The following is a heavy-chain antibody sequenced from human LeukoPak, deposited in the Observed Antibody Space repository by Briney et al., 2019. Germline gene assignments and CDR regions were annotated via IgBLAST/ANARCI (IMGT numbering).Heavy chain of an antibody. CDR2: IYSGGST. CDR3: ARSETEWELGYYFDY. CDR1: GFTVSSNY. J-gene: IGHJ4*02. V-gene: IGHV3-53*01. Sequence: GGSLRLSCAASGFTVSSNYMSWVRQAPGKGLEWDSVIYSGGSTYYADSVKGRFTISRDNSKNTLYLQMNSLRAEDTAVYYCARSETEWELGYYFDYWGQGTLVTVSS. D-gene: IGHD1-26*01.